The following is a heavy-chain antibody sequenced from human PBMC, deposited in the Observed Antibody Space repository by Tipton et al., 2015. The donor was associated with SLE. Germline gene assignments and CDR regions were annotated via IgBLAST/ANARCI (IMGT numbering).Heavy chain of an antibody. J-gene: IGHJ4*02. Sequence: SLRLSCAASGFTFSSYAMSWVRQAPGKGLEWVSAISGSGGSTYYADSVKGRFTISRDDSKNTLYLQMNSLRAEDTAVYYCAARVAAAGTDYWGQGTLVTVSS. CDR2: ISGSGGST. CDR1: GFTFSSYA. D-gene: IGHD6-13*01. V-gene: IGHV3-23*01. CDR3: AARVAAAGTDY.